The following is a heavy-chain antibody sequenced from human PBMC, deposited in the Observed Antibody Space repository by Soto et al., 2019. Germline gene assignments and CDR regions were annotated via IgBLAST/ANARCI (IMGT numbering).Heavy chain of an antibody. J-gene: IGHJ6*02. CDR3: ARGVIAVAGGYYYYGMDV. V-gene: IGHV1-18*01. CDR2: ISACNGNT. D-gene: IGHD6-19*01. Sequence: ASVKVSCKASGYTFTSYGISWVRQAPGQGLEWMGWISACNGNTKYAQKLQGRVTMTRDTSASTAYMELSSLRSEDTAVYYCARGVIAVAGGYYYYGMDVWGQGTTVTVSS. CDR1: GYTFTSYG.